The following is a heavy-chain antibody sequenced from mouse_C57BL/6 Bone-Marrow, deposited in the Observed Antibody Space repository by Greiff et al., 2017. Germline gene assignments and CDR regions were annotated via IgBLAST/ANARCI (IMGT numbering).Heavy chain of an antibody. V-gene: IGHV5-9-1*02. J-gene: IGHJ4*01. CDR1: GFTFSSYA. CDR2: ISSGGDYI. Sequence: VQLKESGEGLVKPGGSLKLSCAASGFTFSSYAMSWVRQTPEKRLEWVAYISSGGDYIYYADTVKGRFTISRDNARNTLYLQMSSLKSEDTAMYYCTRDYYGRETYAMDYWGQGTSVTVSS. CDR3: TRDYYGRETYAMDY. D-gene: IGHD1-1*01.